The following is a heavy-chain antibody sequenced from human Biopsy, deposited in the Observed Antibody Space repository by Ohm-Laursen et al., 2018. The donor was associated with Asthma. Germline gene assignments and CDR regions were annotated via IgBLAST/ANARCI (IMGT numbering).Heavy chain of an antibody. CDR2: FNPNSSAT. D-gene: IGHD6-13*01. CDR3: ARGQKSAGDRWFDP. CDR1: GYPFIGYH. V-gene: IGHV1-2*06. J-gene: IGHJ5*02. Sequence: ASVKVSCKASGYPFIGYHIHWMRQAPGQGLEWMGRFNPNSSATNYAQKFQGRVTMTRDTSISTAYMEVSRLRSDDTAVYYCARGQKSAGDRWFDPWGQGTLVTVPS.